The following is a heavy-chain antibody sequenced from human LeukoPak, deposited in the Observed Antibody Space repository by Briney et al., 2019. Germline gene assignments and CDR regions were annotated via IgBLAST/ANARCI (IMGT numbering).Heavy chain of an antibody. Sequence: GESLKISCKGSGYSFTTYWIAWVRQMPGKGLEWMGIIYPGDSDTRYSPSFQGQVTISVDKSISTAYLQWSSLKASDTAMYYCARRGSSWYIDYWGPGTVVTVSS. D-gene: IGHD6-13*01. CDR1: GYSFTTYW. CDR2: IYPGDSDT. J-gene: IGHJ4*02. V-gene: IGHV5-51*01. CDR3: ARRGSSWYIDY.